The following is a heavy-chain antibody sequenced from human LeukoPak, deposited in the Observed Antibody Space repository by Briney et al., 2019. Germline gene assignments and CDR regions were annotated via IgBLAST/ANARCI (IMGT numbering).Heavy chain of an antibody. D-gene: IGHD2-15*01. J-gene: IGHJ6*03. CDR1: GFTFSRYW. CDR2: IKEDGSEK. V-gene: IGHV3-7*01. CDR3: ARQKAVVVVAATPDEDYGDYVDYYYYMDV. Sequence: GGSLRLSCAASGFTFSRYWMSWVRQAPGKGLEWVANIKEDGSEKYYVDSGKGRLTISRDNAKNSLSLQIKSLRAEDTAVYYCARQKAVVVVAATPDEDYGDYVDYYYYMDVWGKGTTVTVSS.